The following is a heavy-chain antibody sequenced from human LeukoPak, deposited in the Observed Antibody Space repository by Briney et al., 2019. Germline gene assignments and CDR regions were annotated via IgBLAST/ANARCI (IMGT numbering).Heavy chain of an antibody. CDR1: GGSISSYY. V-gene: IGHV4-59*12. J-gene: IGHJ5*02. D-gene: IGHD3-16*01. CDR2: IYYSGST. Sequence: SETLSLTCTVSGGSISSYYWSWIRQPPGKGLEWIGYIYYSGSTNYNPSLKSRVTISVDTSKNQFSLKLSSVTAADTAVYYCARDLDYGFSDWFDPWGQGTLVTVSS. CDR3: ARDLDYGFSDWFDP.